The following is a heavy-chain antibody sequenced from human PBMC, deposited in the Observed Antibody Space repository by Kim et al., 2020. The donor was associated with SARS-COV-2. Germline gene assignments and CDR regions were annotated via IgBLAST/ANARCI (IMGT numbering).Heavy chain of an antibody. CDR2: ISAYNGNT. D-gene: IGHD3-3*01. Sequence: ASVKVSCKASGYTFTSYGISWVRQAPGQGLEWMGWISAYNGNTNYAQKLQGRVTMTTDTSTSTAYMELRSLRSDDTAVYYCARDHPYYDFWSGRLPYGMDVWGQGTTVTVSS. CDR1: GYTFTSYG. CDR3: ARDHPYYDFWSGRLPYGMDV. V-gene: IGHV1-18*01. J-gene: IGHJ6*02.